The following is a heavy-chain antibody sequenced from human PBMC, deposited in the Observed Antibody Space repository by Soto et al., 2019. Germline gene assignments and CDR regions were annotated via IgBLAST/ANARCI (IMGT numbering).Heavy chain of an antibody. D-gene: IGHD1-26*01. CDR3: SGGVGDAF. V-gene: IGHV3-7*04. CDR2: INQDGSEK. CDR1: ESTVSRDW. J-gene: IGHJ4*02. Sequence: EVHLVESGGGLVQTGGSLRLSCAIFESTVSRDWMNWVRQATGKGLEWVAHINQDGSEKYYVDSVKGRFTISRDNATKSLYLKITSLRPADTAMYYCSGGVGDAFWGQGTLVTVSS.